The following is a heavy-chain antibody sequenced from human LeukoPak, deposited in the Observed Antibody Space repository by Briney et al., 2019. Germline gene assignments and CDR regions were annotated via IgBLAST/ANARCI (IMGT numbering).Heavy chain of an antibody. D-gene: IGHD3-22*01. J-gene: IGHJ4*02. CDR3: VRKVVSRHLDY. CDR2: VSDSGGNT. CDR1: GFTFSTYA. Sequence: QPGGSLRLSCAASGFTFSTYAMSWVRQAPGKGLEWVSGVSDSGGNTHYADSVKGRFTISRDNSKNALYLQMNSLRAEDTAVYFCVRKVVSRHLDYWGQGTPVTFSS. V-gene: IGHV3-23*01.